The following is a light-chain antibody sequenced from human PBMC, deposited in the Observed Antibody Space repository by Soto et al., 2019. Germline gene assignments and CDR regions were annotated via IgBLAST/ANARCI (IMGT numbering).Light chain of an antibody. CDR1: QSVSSSY. V-gene: IGKV3-20*01. J-gene: IGKJ4*01. CDR3: QQYGSSPLT. Sequence: EVVFTQSPGTLCLSPGERATHSCRASQSVSSSYLAWYQQKPGQAPRLLIYGASSRATGIPDRFSGSGSGTDFTLTISRLEPEDFAVYYCQQYGSSPLTFGGGTKVDI. CDR2: GAS.